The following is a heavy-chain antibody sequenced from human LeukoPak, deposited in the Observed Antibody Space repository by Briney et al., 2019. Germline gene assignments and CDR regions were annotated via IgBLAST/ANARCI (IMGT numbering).Heavy chain of an antibody. CDR3: ARQRGGDAFDF. CDR2: ISPKTGDT. V-gene: IGHV1-2*02. J-gene: IGHJ3*01. CDR1: GYSFSDSY. D-gene: IGHD6-25*01. Sequence: GASVKLSCKASGYSFSDSYIHWVRQAPGQGLEWMGWISPKTGDTHYVQKFQGRVTLTRDTSISTAYMELSSLRSDDTAVFYCARQRGGDAFDFWGQGTMVTVFS.